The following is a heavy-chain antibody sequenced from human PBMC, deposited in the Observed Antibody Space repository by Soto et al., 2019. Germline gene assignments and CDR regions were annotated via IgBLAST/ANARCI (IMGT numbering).Heavy chain of an antibody. V-gene: IGHV4-39*01. CDR1: GGSISSSSYY. J-gene: IGHJ4*02. CDR2: IYYSGST. Sequence: SETLSLTRTVSGGSISSSSYYWGWIRQPPGKGLEWIGSIYYSGSTYYNPSLKSRVTISVDTSKNQFSLKLSSVTAADTAVHYFARHHGIQLWLWDYWGPGTLVTVSS. D-gene: IGHD5-18*01. CDR3: ARHHGIQLWLWDY.